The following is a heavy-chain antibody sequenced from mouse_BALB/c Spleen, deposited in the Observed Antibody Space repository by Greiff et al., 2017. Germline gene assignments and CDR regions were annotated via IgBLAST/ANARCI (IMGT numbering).Heavy chain of an antibody. V-gene: IGHV14-1*02. D-gene: IGHD2-3*01. Sequence: VQLQQSGAELVRPGALVKLSCKASGFNIKDYYMHWVKQRPEQGLEWIGWIDPENGNTIYDPKFQGKATITADTSSNTAYLQLSSLTSEDTAVYYCARGGYYDVYYAMDYWGQGTSVTVSS. J-gene: IGHJ4*01. CDR1: GFNIKDYY. CDR3: ARGGYYDVYYAMDY. CDR2: IDPENGNT.